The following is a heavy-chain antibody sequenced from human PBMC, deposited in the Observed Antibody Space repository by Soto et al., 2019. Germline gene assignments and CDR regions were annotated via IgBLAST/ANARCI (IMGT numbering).Heavy chain of an antibody. CDR3: AKVVGMTTVTFDSYYFDY. CDR2: ISGGGSTT. J-gene: IGHJ4*02. V-gene: IGHV3-23*01. CDR1: GFTFYNYA. Sequence: GGSLRLSCAASGFTFYNYALSWARQAPGKGLEWVSIISGGGSTTFYADSVRGRFTISRDNSKNTVYLQMNSLRAEDTAVYYCAKVVGMTTVTFDSYYFDYWGQGALVTVSS. D-gene: IGHD4-17*01.